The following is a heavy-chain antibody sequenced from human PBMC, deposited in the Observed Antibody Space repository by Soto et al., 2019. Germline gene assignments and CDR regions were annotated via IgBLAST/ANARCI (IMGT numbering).Heavy chain of an antibody. CDR1: GFTFSNYA. CDR3: AKSGTTVTDLAY. V-gene: IGHV3-23*01. Sequence: EVQLLESGGGLVQPGGSLRLSCAASGFTFSNYAMCWVRQAPGKGLEWVSGISGTASSTYYADSVKGRFTISRDNSRNTLYLQMNSLRDDDTAVYYCAKSGTTVTDLAYWGQGTLVTVSS. D-gene: IGHD4-17*01. CDR2: ISGTASST. J-gene: IGHJ4*02.